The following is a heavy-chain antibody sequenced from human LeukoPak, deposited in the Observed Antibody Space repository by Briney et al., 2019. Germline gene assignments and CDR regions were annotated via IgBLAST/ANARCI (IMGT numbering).Heavy chain of an antibody. CDR3: AKYGGSYYSGRWGFDY. Sequence: SETLSHTCTVSGGSISSYYWSWIRQPPGKGLEWIGYIYYSGSTNYNPSLKSRVTISVDTSKNQFSLKLSSVTAADTAVYYCAKYGGSYYSGRWGFDYWGQGTLVTVSS. D-gene: IGHD1-26*01. J-gene: IGHJ4*02. CDR1: GGSISSYY. V-gene: IGHV4-59*01. CDR2: IYYSGST.